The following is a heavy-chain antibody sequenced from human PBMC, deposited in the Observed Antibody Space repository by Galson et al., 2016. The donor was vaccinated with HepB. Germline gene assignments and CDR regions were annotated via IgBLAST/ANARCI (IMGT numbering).Heavy chain of an antibody. D-gene: IGHD1-26*01. CDR1: GGSISSAGFY. Sequence: TLSLTCTVSGGSISSAGFYWTWIRQLPGRGLEWIGYIYYGGRTFYNPSLQSRVTMSVDTSNNKFSLRRNSVTAADTAVYYGARDNVMGAKNWFDPWGQGTLVTVSS. J-gene: IGHJ5*02. V-gene: IGHV4-31*03. CDR3: ARDNVMGAKNWFDP. CDR2: IYYGGRT.